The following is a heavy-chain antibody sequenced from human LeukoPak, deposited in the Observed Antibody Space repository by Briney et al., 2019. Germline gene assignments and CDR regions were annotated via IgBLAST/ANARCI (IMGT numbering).Heavy chain of an antibody. V-gene: IGHV3-23*01. CDR1: GFSFSSYA. CDR3: AKDARYYDSSGNYCVLDY. D-gene: IGHD3-22*01. Sequence: GGSLRLSCAASGFSFSSYAMSWVRQAPGRGLEWVSIISGSAGTTFYADSVKGRFSISRDNSRNTLFLQMNSLRAEDTAVYYYAKDARYYDSSGNYCVLDYWGQGTLVTVSS. J-gene: IGHJ4*02. CDR2: ISGSAGTT.